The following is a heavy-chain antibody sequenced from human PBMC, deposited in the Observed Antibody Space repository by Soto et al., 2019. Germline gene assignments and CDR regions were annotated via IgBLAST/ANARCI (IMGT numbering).Heavy chain of an antibody. V-gene: IGHV3-13*01. CDR2: IGTAGDT. J-gene: IGHJ5*01. Sequence: GKGLEWVSTIGTAGDTYSPGSVKGRFTISRENAKNSLYLQMTSLRAEDTAVYYSARGHTIYRSCLGIPAEPPFLSVHS. CDR3: ARGHTIYRSCLGIPAEPPFLSVHS. D-gene: IGHD3-9*01.